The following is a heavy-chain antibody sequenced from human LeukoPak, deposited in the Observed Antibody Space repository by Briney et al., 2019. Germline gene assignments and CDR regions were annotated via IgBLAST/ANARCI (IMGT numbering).Heavy chain of an antibody. Sequence: ASVTVSCTASGYTFTNYYIHWVRQAPGQGLEWMGIINLVGGSTTYARRFQDRVTMTMDTSTSTVYMELRSLRSEDTAVYYCAREGDREAAGTAFDCWGQGTLVTVSS. CDR1: GYTFTNYY. J-gene: IGHJ4*02. CDR2: INLVGGST. V-gene: IGHV1-46*01. D-gene: IGHD6-13*01. CDR3: AREGDREAAGTAFDC.